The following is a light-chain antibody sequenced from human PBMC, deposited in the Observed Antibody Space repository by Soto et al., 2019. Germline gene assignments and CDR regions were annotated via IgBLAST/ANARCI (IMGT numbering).Light chain of an antibody. J-gene: IGKJ2*01. V-gene: IGKV3-20*01. Sequence: ESVLTQSPGTLSLSPGERATLSCRPSQSVTNSFFAWYQQKPGQAPRLLIYGVSSRATGIPDRFSGSGSGTDFTLTISRLEPEDFVVYYCQQYSTLPHTFGQGTKVDIK. CDR1: QSVTNSF. CDR3: QQYSTLPHT. CDR2: GVS.